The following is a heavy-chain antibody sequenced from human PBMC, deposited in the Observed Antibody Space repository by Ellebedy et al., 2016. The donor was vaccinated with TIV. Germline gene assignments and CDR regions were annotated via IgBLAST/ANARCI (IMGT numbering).Heavy chain of an antibody. D-gene: IGHD3-22*01. J-gene: IGHJ3*02. V-gene: IGHV6-1*01. CDR1: GDSVSSNRGT. Sequence: SQTLSLTCVISGDSVSSNRGTWNWIRQSPSRGLEWLGRTYYRSKWNHDYAVSGRGRITVYADTSKNQFSLQLNSITPEDTALYFCVWGDSSGGGAFDIWGQGTMVTVSS. CDR3: VWGDSSGGGAFDI. CDR2: TYYRSKWNH.